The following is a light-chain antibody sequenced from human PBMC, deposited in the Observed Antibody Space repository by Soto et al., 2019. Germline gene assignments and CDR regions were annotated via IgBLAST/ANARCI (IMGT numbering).Light chain of an antibody. Sequence: DIQMTQSPSSLSASVGDRVTITCRASQGISTYLNWYLQKPGKAPKLLIYAASSLQSGVPSRFSGSGSETDFTLTISSLHPEDFATYSCQQSYSTTWTFGQGTKVEIQ. CDR1: QGISTY. V-gene: IGKV1-39*01. CDR2: AAS. J-gene: IGKJ1*01. CDR3: QQSYSTTWT.